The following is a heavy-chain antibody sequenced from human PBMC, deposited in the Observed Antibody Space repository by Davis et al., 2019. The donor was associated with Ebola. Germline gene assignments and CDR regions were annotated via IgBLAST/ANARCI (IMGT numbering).Heavy chain of an antibody. J-gene: IGHJ4*02. CDR3: ARGWLRGYLDY. CDR2: THYKSKWYN. Sequence: HSQTLSLTCAISGDSVSSGGWNWIRQSPSRGLEWLGRTHYKSKWYNDYSVSVKCRITINPDTSKNQFSLQLNSVTPEDTAVYYCARGWLRGYLDYWGQGTLVTVSS. V-gene: IGHV6-1*01. D-gene: IGHD3-3*01. CDR1: GDSVSSGG.